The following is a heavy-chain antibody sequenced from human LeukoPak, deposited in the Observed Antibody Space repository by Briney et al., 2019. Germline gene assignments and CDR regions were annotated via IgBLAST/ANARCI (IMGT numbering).Heavy chain of an antibody. D-gene: IGHD6-19*01. CDR3: ARRVAVAGRDAVDI. V-gene: IGHV1-18*01. CDR1: GYTFTSYG. CDR2: IGSYNGNT. J-gene: IGHJ3*02. Sequence: ASVKVSCKASGYTFTSYGISWVRQAPAEGLEWMGWIGSYNGNTNYAQKLQGRVTMSTDTSTGTPYLELRSLSSDDTAVYYCARRVAVAGRDAVDIWGQGTMVTVSS.